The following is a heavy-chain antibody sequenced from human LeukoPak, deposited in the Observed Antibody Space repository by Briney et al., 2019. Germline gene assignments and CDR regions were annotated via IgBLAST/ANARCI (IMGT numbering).Heavy chain of an antibody. CDR1: GVSISSYY. V-gene: IGHV4-4*08. CDR2: IYTSGST. J-gene: IGHJ4*02. CDR3: ARTSYSYDINGWVPFDY. D-gene: IGHD3-22*01. Sequence: PSETLSLTCNVSGVSISSYYWSWIRQPPGKGLEWIGRIYTSGSTNYNPSLKSRVTISGDTSKNQFSLRLSSVTAADTAVYYCARTSYSYDINGWVPFDYWGQGTLVTVSS.